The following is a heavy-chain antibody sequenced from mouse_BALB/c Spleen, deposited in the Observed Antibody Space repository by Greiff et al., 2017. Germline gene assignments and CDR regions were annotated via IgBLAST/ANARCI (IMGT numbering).Heavy chain of an antibody. CDR3: ERLLLRSRAMDD. CDR1: GYTFSSYW. Sequence: QVQLKPSGAELMKPGASVKISCKATGYTFSSYWIEWVKQRPGHGLEWIGEILPGSGSTNYNEKFKGKATFTADTSSNTAYRQLSSLPSEDSAVDDCERLLLRSRAMDDWGQGTSVTVSS. CDR2: ILPGSGST. D-gene: IGHD1-1*01. J-gene: IGHJ4*01. V-gene: IGHV1-9*01.